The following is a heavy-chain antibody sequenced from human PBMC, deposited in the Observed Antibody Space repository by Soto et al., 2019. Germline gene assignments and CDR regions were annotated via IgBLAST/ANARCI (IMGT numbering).Heavy chain of an antibody. V-gene: IGHV1-18*01. CDR2: ISTSKGNT. Sequence: QVRLVQSGAEMKMHGASVKVSCKASGYTFTSNGISWVRQAPGQGLEWMGWISTSKGNTNYAQKLQGRVTMSTDRSTSTAYMELRSLRFDDTAVYYCARDQRRNFDYWGQGTLVTVSS. J-gene: IGHJ4*02. CDR1: GYTFTSNG. CDR3: ARDQRRNFDY.